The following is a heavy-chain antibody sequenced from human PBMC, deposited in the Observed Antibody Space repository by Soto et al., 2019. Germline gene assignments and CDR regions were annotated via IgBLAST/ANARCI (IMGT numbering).Heavy chain of an antibody. CDR1: SGSISSSNW. CDR3: ASAKGGGRGSGSYYS. J-gene: IGHJ5*02. CDR2: IYHSGST. D-gene: IGHD3-10*01. V-gene: IGHV4-4*02. Sequence: QVQLQESGPGLVKPSGTLSLTCAVSSGSISSSNWWSWVRQPPGKGLEWIGEIYHSGSTNSNPSLKRRVTLSVDKSKAQFSLKLSSVSAGDAAVYYCASAKGGGRGSGSYYSWGQGTLVTVSS.